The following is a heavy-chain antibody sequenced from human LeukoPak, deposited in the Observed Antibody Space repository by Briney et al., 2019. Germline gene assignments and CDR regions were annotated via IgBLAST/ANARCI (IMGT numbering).Heavy chain of an antibody. J-gene: IGHJ4*02. V-gene: IGHV3-23*01. Sequence: PGGSLRLSCAASGFTFSTYAMTWVRQAPGKGLEWVSAISGSGGSTYYADSVKGRFTISRDNSKNTLYLQMNSLRVEDTAVYYCAKDAQNCGGDCYSVVWGQGTPVTVSS. CDR1: GFTFSTYA. D-gene: IGHD2-21*02. CDR3: AKDAQNCGGDCYSVV. CDR2: ISGSGGST.